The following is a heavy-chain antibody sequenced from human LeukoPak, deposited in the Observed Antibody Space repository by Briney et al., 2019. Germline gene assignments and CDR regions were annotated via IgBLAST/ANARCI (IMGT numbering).Heavy chain of an antibody. V-gene: IGHV3-23*01. Sequence: GGSLRLSCAASGFTFSSYAMSWVRQAPGKGLEWVSAFSGSGGSTYYADSAKGRFTISRDNSKNTLYLQMNSLRAEDTAVYYCARTRATYYYDSSGSGAFDIWGQGTMVTVSS. CDR2: FSGSGGST. D-gene: IGHD3-22*01. CDR1: GFTFSSYA. J-gene: IGHJ3*02. CDR3: ARTRATYYYDSSGSGAFDI.